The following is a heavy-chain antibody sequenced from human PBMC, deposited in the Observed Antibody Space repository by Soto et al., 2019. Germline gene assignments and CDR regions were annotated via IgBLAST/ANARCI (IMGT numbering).Heavy chain of an antibody. CDR3: AREAIFIAVAGASDYGMDV. D-gene: IGHD6-19*01. Sequence: QVQLVQSGAEVKKPGASVKVSCKASGYTFTGYYIHWVRQAPGQGLEWMGWINPNSGGTNYAQKCQGRVTMTRDTSITTAYMELSRLRSDDTAVYYCAREAIFIAVAGASDYGMDVWGQGTTVTVSS. CDR1: GYTFTGYY. CDR2: INPNSGGT. V-gene: IGHV1-2*02. J-gene: IGHJ6*02.